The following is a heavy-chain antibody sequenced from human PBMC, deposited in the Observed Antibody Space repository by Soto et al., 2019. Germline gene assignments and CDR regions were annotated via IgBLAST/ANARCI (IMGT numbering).Heavy chain of an antibody. CDR3: ARVWDYDFWSGYYPSYGMDV. CDR1: GFTFSSYA. Sequence: PGGSLRLSXAASGFTFSSYAMHWVRQAPGKGLEWVAVISHDGSNKYYADSVKGRFTISRDNSKNTLYLQMNSLRAEDTAVYYCARVWDYDFWSGYYPSYGMDVWGQGTTVTVSS. V-gene: IGHV3-30-3*01. J-gene: IGHJ6*02. D-gene: IGHD3-3*01. CDR2: ISHDGSNK.